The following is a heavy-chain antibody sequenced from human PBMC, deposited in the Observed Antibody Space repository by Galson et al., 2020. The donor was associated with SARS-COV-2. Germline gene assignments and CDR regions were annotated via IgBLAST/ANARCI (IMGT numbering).Heavy chain of an antibody. Sequence: GGSLRLSCAGSGFIFGDYGMTWLRQVPGKGLEWVSGINWSGATKVYADSLKGRFTVSRDNAKNSVYLEMNSLTFEDTALYYCARKDYYGSGNDVWGQGTTVTVSS. V-gene: IGHV3-20*04. D-gene: IGHD3-10*01. J-gene: IGHJ6*02. CDR3: ARKDYYGSGNDV. CDR1: GFIFGDYG. CDR2: INWSGATK.